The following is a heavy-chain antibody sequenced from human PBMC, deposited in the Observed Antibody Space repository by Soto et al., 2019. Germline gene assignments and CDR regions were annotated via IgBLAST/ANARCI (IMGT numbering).Heavy chain of an antibody. J-gene: IGHJ4*02. D-gene: IGHD3-22*01. CDR2: IWYDGSNK. V-gene: IGHV3-33*01. CDR3: ARDEMIVAGYFDY. CDR1: GFTFSSYG. Sequence: QVQLVESGGGVVQPGRSLRLSCAASGFTFSSYGMHWVRQAPGKGLEWVAVIWYDGSNKYYADSVKGRFTISRDNSKNTLYLQMNSLRAEERAVSYCARDEMIVAGYFDYWGQGTVVTVSS.